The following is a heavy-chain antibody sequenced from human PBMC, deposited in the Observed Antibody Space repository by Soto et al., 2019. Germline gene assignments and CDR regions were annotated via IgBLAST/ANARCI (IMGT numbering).Heavy chain of an antibody. V-gene: IGHV4-39*01. CDR2: IYYRGRT. J-gene: IGHJ6*02. CDR3: ATHNPLDSSGYRPYIGPAGGMVV. D-gene: IGHD3-22*01. Sequence: QLQLQESGPGLVKPSETLSLSCTVSGGSISSSSYYWGWIRQPPGKGLEWIGSIYYRGRTYYNTSLKSRVTISIDTTKNKFPLKLSSGTAAYTTVYYCATHNPLDSSGYRPYIGPAGGMVVWGQGTTVTV. CDR1: GGSISSSSYY.